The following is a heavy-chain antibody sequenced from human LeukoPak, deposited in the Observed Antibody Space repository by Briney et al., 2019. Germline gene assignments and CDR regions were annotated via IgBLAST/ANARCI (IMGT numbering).Heavy chain of an antibody. CDR3: AHSGLMTSNRDFDS. CDR1: GFSLNTYGLG. CDR2: IYWNDDK. D-gene: IGHD2-8*01. Sequence: SGPTLVNPSETLTLTCTFSGFSLNTYGLGVGWIRQPLGKPLEWLAVIYWNDDKRYSPSLKTRISISKDTSRNQVVLSMTNMDPVDTGTYYCAHSGLMTSNRDFDSWGPGILVTVSS. V-gene: IGHV2-5*01. J-gene: IGHJ4*02.